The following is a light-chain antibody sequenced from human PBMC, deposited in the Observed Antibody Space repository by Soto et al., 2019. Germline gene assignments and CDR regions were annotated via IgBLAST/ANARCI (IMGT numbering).Light chain of an antibody. CDR1: QSIDVW. V-gene: IGKV1-5*03. CDR3: QQYDVLWT. CDR2: RAS. J-gene: IGKJ1*01. Sequence: DIQMTQSPSTLSASVGDRVTITCRASQSIDVWLAWYQQKPGKAPNLLIYRASDLESGVPSRFSGSGSGTEFTLTISSLQPDDFATYYCQQYDVLWTFGQGTKVEIK.